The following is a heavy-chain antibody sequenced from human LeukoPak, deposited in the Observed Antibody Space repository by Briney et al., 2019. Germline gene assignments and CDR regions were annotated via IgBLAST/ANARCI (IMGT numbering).Heavy chain of an antibody. V-gene: IGHV4-39*01. Sequence: SETLSLTCTVSGGSISSSTDNWGWIRQPPGKGLEWIGSIYYGGSTYYNPSLKSRVTISADTSKNQFSLKLNSVTAADTAVYYCACEDSRMANDYWGQGSLVTVSS. CDR2: IYYGGST. J-gene: IGHJ4*02. CDR1: GGSISSSTDN. D-gene: IGHD5-24*01. CDR3: ACEDSRMANDY.